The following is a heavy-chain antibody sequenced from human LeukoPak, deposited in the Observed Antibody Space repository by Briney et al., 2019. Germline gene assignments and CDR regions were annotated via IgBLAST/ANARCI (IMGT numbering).Heavy chain of an antibody. CDR3: AREGYSSSWYDY. CDR2: IIPILGIA. CDR1: GGTFSSYA. D-gene: IGHD6-13*01. Sequence: GASVKASCKASGGTFSSYAISWVRQAPGQGLEWMGRIIPILGIANYAQKFQGRVTITADKSTSTAYMELSSLRSEDTAVYYCAREGYSSSWYDYWGQGTLVTVSS. J-gene: IGHJ4*02. V-gene: IGHV1-69*04.